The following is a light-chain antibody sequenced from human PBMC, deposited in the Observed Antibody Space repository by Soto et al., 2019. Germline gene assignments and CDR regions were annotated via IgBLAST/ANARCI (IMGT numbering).Light chain of an antibody. CDR2: SNN. J-gene: IGLJ2*01. CDR3: AAGDDSLNGVL. V-gene: IGLV1-44*01. CDR1: STDFVSYNR. Sequence: QSALTQPPSVSGSPGQSVTISCTGTSTDFVSYNRVSWYQQPPGTAPKLLIYSNNQRPSGVPDRFSGSKSGTSASLAISGLQSEDEADYYCAAGDDSLNGVLFGGGTKLTVL.